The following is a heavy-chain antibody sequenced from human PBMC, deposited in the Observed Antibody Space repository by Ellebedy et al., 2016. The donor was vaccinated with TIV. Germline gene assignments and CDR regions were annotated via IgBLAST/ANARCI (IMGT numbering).Heavy chain of an antibody. V-gene: IGHV4-4*02. CDR3: ASRGAYGDYPEADY. Sequence: SETLSLXXAVSGGSISSSNWWSWVRQPPGKGLEWIGEIYHSGSTNYNPSLKSRVTISVDKSKNQFSLKLSSVTAADTAVYYCASRGAYGDYPEADYWGQGTLVTVSS. J-gene: IGHJ4*02. CDR1: GGSISSSNW. D-gene: IGHD4-17*01. CDR2: IYHSGST.